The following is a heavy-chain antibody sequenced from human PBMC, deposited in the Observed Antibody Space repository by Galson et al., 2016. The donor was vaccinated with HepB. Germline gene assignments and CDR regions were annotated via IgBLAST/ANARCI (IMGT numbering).Heavy chain of an antibody. J-gene: IGHJ3*01. CDR1: GFTFIDYA. CDR3: ARARGFYDAFNV. Sequence: SLRLSCAASGFTFIDYAMTWVRQAPGKGLEWLATISGSGANTWLSDSVKGRLTVSRGNSGNTLYLEINRLRAEDTALYYCARARGFYDAFNVWGQGAMVTVSS. D-gene: IGHD3-3*01. CDR2: ISGSGANT. V-gene: IGHV3-23*01.